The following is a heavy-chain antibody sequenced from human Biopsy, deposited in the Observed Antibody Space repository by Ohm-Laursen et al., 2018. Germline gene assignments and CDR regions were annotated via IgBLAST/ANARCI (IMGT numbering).Heavy chain of an antibody. CDR3: AREAIGVATAFDI. CDR1: GVSIRTYY. V-gene: IGHV4-59*01. CDR2: IYYSGST. J-gene: IGHJ3*02. Sequence: GTLSLTCVVSGVSIRTYYWSWIRQSPGRGLEWIAYIYYSGSTDYNPSLKSRVTISLDTSKNQFSLKLSSVTAADTAIYYCAREAIGVATAFDIWGQGTMVTVSS. D-gene: IGHD5-12*01.